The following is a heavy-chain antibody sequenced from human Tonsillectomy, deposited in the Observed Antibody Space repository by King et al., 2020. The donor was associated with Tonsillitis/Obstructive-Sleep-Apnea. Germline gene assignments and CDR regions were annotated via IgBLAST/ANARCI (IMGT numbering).Heavy chain of an antibody. V-gene: IGHV3-30*18. D-gene: IGHD6-19*01. J-gene: IGHJ4*02. CDR2: ISYDGSNK. CDR1: GFTFSSYG. CDR3: AKGGAYSSGWVGYFDY. Sequence: QLVQSGGGVVQPGRSLRLSCAASGFTFSSYGMHWVRQAPGKGLEWVAVISYDGSNKYYADSVKGRFTTSRDNSKNTLYLQMNSLRAEDTAVYYCAKGGAYSSGWVGYFDYWGQGTLVTVSS.